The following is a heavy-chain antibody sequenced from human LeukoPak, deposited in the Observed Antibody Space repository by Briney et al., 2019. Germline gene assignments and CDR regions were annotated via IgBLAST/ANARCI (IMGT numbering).Heavy chain of an antibody. CDR2: IFGSASKI. CDR3: VKDRVPDSGWSFDV. J-gene: IGHJ3*01. V-gene: IGHV3-23*01. CDR1: GFTFAMYS. D-gene: IGHD6-19*01. Sequence: GGSLRLSCTTSGFTFAMYSMSWVRQAPGQGLEWVASIFGSASKIYHADSVKGRFTVSRDNSKNTLYLQMNGLRVEDTALYYCVKDRVPDSGWSFDVWGRGTMVTVSA.